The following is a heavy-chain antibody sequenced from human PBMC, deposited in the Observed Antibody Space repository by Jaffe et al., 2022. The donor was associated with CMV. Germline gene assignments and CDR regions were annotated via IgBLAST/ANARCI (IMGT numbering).Heavy chain of an antibody. CDR2: VYYTGKS. D-gene: IGHD2-21*02. CDR1: GDSINNSPYH. CDR3: ARGIFGGDVLDY. V-gene: IGHV4-39*01. Sequence: QLQLQESGPGLVKPSETLSLTCTVSGDSINNSPYHWVWVRQPPGKGLEWIGDVYYTGKSYSNTSLKSRVTISVDTSRNQFSLKLNSVTAADTAVYYCARGIFGGDVLDYWGQGSLVTVSS. J-gene: IGHJ4*02.